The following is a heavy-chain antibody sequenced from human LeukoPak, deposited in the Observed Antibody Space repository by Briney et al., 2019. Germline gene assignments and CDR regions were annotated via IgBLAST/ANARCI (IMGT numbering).Heavy chain of an antibody. CDR3: ARLWMATTFDY. D-gene: IGHD5-24*01. J-gene: IGHJ4*02. Sequence: GGSLRLSCAASGLTFSSYWMSWVRQAPGKGLEWVANIKQDGSEKYYVDSVKGRFTISRDNAKNSLYLQMNSLRAEDTAVYYCARLWMATTFDYWGQGTLVTVSS. CDR2: IKQDGSEK. CDR1: GLTFSSYW. V-gene: IGHV3-7*03.